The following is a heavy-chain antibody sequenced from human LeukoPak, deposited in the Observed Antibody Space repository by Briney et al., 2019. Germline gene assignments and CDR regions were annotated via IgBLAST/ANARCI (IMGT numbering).Heavy chain of an antibody. CDR3: ARTLYIVDTIWFDY. V-gene: IGHV4-34*01. Sequence: SETLSLTCAVYGGSFSGYYWSWIRQPPGKGLEWIGEINHSGSTNYNPSLKSRVTISVDTSKNQFSLKLSSVTAADTAVYYCARTLYIVDTIWFDYWGQGTLVTVSS. D-gene: IGHD5-12*01. J-gene: IGHJ4*02. CDR1: GGSFSGYY. CDR2: INHSGST.